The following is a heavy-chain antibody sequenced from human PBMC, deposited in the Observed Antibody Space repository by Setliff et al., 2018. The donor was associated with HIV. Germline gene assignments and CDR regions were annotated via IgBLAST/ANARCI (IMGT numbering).Heavy chain of an antibody. CDR2: IYTAGTT. J-gene: IGHJ4*02. V-gene: IGHV4-61*02. D-gene: IGHD2-2*01. CDR1: GASVTSGGYF. Sequence: SETLSLTCTVSGASVTSGGYFWSWIRQPAGKGLEWIGRIYTAGTTNYNPSVKSRVTIALDTSKNQFSLNLTSVTAADTAVYYCARDGRIDTAMNWGQGTLGTV. CDR3: ARDGRIDTAMN.